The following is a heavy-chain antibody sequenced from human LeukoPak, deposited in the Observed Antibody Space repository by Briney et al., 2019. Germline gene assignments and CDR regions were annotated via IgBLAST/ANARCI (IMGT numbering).Heavy chain of an antibody. CDR3: ARGLLRFLEWLPDGFDY. V-gene: IGHV1-18*01. D-gene: IGHD3-3*01. CDR1: GYTFTSYG. J-gene: IGHJ4*02. Sequence: ASVKVSCKASGYTFTSYGISWVRQAPGQGLEWMGWISAYNGNTNYAQKLQGRVTITTDTSTSTAYMELRSMRSDDTAVYYCARGLLRFLEWLPDGFDYWGQGNLVTVSS. CDR2: ISAYNGNT.